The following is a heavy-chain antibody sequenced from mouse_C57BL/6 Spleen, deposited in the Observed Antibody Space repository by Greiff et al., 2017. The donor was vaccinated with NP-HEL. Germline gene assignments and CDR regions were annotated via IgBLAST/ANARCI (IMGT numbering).Heavy chain of an antibody. CDR3: AKKGANYAMDY. CDR2: IWRGGST. Sequence: VKLMESGPGLVQPSQRLSITCTVSGFSLTSYGVHWVRQSPGKGLEWLGVIWRGGSTDYNAAFMSRLSITKDNSKSQVFFKMNSLQADDTAIYYCAKKGANYAMDYWGQGTSVTVSS. CDR1: GFSLTSYG. V-gene: IGHV2-5*01. D-gene: IGHD3-1*01. J-gene: IGHJ4*01.